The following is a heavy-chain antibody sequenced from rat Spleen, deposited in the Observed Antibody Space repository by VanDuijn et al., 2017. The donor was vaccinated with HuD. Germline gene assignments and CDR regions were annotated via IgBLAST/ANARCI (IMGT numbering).Heavy chain of an antibody. CDR1: GFTFSDYY. CDR3: TTGITLV. J-gene: IGHJ2*01. Sequence: EVQLVESDGGLVQPGRSLKLSCAASGFTFSDYYMAWVRQAPTKGLEWVATISYDGSSTYYRDSVKGRFTISRDNAKSTLYLQMDSLGSGDTATYYCTTGITLVWGRGVMVTVSS. V-gene: IGHV5-20*01. CDR2: ISYDGSST. D-gene: IGHD1-2*01.